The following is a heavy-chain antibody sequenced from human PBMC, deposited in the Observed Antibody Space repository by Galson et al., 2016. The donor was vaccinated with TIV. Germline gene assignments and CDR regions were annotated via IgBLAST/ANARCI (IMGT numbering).Heavy chain of an antibody. D-gene: IGHD3-22*01. CDR2: IILLLGIG. V-gene: IGHV1-69*02. J-gene: IGHJ1*01. CDR3: AIYDSSGYYSAEFFQQ. Sequence: SVKVSCKASGGTLSRFTVSWVRQAPGQGLEWMGRIILLLGIGNHAQKFQNRVAITADRSTSAAYMELSSLKSEDTAVYYCAIYDSSGYYSAEFFQQWGQGTLLIVSS. CDR1: GGTLSRFT.